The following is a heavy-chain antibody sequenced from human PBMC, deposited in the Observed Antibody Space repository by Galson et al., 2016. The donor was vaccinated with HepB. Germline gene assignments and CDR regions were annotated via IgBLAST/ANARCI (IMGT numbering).Heavy chain of an antibody. J-gene: IGHJ4*02. CDR3: ARGGGSFPFDY. CDR1: GFTFSSES. V-gene: IGHV3-21*01. D-gene: IGHD1-26*01. CDR2: ISSSGSYI. Sequence: SLRLSCAASGFTFSSESMNWVRQAPGKGLEWLSYISSSGSYIDYADSVKGRFTISRDSANNSIYLQMNSLRAEDTAVYYCARGGGSFPFDYWGQGTVVTVSS.